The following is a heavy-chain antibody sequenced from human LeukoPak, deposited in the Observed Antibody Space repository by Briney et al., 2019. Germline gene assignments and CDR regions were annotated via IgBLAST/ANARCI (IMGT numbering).Heavy chain of an antibody. CDR2: INHSGST. CDR3: ARASSSSLFDY. V-gene: IGHV4-34*01. CDR1: GGSFSGYY. J-gene: IGHJ4*02. Sequence: KTSETLSLTCAVYGGSFSGYYWNWIRQPPGKGLEWIGEINHSGSTNYNPSLKSRVTISVDTSKNQFSLKLSSVTAADTAVYYCARASSSSLFDYWGQGTLVTVSS. D-gene: IGHD6-6*01.